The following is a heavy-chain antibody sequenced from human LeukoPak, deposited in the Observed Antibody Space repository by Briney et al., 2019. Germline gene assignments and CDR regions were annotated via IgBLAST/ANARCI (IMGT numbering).Heavy chain of an antibody. D-gene: IGHD3-10*01. CDR1: GFTFTSSA. CDR3: ARALTMVPGVAFDY. V-gene: IGHV1-58*02. J-gene: IGHJ4*02. Sequence: EASVKVSCKASGFTFTSSAMQWVRQARGQRLEWIGWIVVGSGNTNYAQKFQERVTITRDMSTSTAYMELSSLRSEDTAVYYCARALTMVPGVAFDYWGQGTLVTVSS. CDR2: IVVGSGNT.